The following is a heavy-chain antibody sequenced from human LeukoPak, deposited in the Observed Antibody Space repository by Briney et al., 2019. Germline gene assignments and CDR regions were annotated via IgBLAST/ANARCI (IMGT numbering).Heavy chain of an antibody. CDR2: IYTSGST. J-gene: IGHJ4*02. V-gene: IGHV4-61*02. CDR3: ARSVYCSSTSCYVGAFDY. CDR1: GGSISSGSYY. D-gene: IGHD2-2*01. Sequence: SQTLSLTCTVSGGSISSGSYYWSWIRQPAGTGLEWIGRIYTSGSTNYNPSLKSRVTISVDTSKNQFSLKLSSVTAADTAVYYCARSVYCSSTSCYVGAFDYWGQGTLVTVSS.